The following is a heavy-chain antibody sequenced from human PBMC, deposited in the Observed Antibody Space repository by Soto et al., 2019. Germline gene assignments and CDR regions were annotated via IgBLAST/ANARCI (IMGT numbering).Heavy chain of an antibody. CDR2: INSDGSST. D-gene: IGHD4-4*01. CDR3: RMTTVTTDI. V-gene: IGHV3-74*01. CDR1: GFTFSSYW. Sequence: LLLQSQTLSLTCAASGFTFSSYWMHWVRQAPGKGLVWVSRINSDGSSTSYADSVKGRFTISRDNAKNTLYLQMNRLRAEDTGVYYWRMTTVTTDIWGQGTMVTVSS. J-gene: IGHJ3*02.